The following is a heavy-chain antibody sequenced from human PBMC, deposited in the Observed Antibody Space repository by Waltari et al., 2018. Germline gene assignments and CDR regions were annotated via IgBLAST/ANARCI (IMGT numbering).Heavy chain of an antibody. CDR1: GYTSTGSY. D-gene: IGHD3-3*02. J-gene: IGHJ4*02. Sequence: QVHLVQSGAEVKKPGASVQVSCTASGYTSTGSYIHWVLQAPGQELEWMGRVNPTNGGTNAAQKFQGRVTLTTDTSITTAYMELTSLTSDDKAVYLCARGHALSSFLTWLPTGPLAHWRQGTLVT. CDR3: ARGHALSSFLTWLPTGPLAH. V-gene: IGHV1-2*06. CDR2: VNPTNGGT.